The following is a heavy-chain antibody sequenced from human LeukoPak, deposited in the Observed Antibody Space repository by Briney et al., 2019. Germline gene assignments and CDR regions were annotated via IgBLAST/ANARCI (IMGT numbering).Heavy chain of an antibody. V-gene: IGHV4-39*01. CDR2: IYYSGST. D-gene: IGHD4-17*01. J-gene: IGHJ4*02. CDR1: GGSISSSSYY. CDR3: AITVTTIVY. Sequence: KPSETLSLTCAVSGGSISSSSYYWGWIRQPPGKGLEWIGSIYYSGSTYYNPSLKSRVTISVDTSKNQFSLKLSSVTAADTAVYYCAITVTTIVYWGQGTLVTVSS.